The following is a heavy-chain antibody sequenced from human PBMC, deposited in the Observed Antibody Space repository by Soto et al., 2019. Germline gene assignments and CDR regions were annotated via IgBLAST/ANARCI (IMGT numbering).Heavy chain of an antibody. Sequence: EVQLLESGGGLVQPGGSLRLSCAASGFTFSSYAMRWVRQAPGKGLEWVSAISGSGGSTYYADSVKGRFTIPRDNSKNTLYLQMNSLRAEDTAVYYCAKDRNGSSPSFYSGYWGQGTLVTVSS. D-gene: IGHD6-6*01. J-gene: IGHJ4*02. CDR1: GFTFSSYA. CDR2: ISGSGGST. V-gene: IGHV3-23*01. CDR3: AKDRNGSSPSFYSGY.